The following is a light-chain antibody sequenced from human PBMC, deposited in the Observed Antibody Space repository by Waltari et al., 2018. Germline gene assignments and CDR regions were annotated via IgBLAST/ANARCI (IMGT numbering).Light chain of an antibody. CDR2: EVS. CDR3: SSYAGSNNVVV. CDR1: SSDVGGYNY. J-gene: IGLJ2*01. V-gene: IGLV2-8*01. Sequence: QSALTQPPSASGSPGQSVTISCTGTSSDVGGYNYVPWYQQHPGKAPKLMIYEVSKRPSGVPDRFSGSKSGNTASLTVSGLQAEDEADYYCSSYAGSNNVVVFGGGTKLTVL.